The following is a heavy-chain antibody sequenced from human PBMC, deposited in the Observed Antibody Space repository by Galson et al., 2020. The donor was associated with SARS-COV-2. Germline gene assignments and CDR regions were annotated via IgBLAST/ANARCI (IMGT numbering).Heavy chain of an antibody. J-gene: IGHJ4*02. D-gene: IGHD3-10*01. CDR3: ASGDYYGSGSYYTHAWGGVKY. Sequence: SETLSLTCTVSGDSISTSSYFWAWIRQPPGKGLEWVGSINHSGSTYYNPSLMSRVTISVDTSNNHFSLKVSSVTAADTAVYYCASGDYYGSGSYYTHAWGGVKYWGQGTLVTVSS. CDR1: GDSISTSSYF. CDR2: INHSGST. V-gene: IGHV4-39*07.